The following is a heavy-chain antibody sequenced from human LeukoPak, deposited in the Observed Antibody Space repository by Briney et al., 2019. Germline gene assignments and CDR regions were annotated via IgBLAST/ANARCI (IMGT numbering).Heavy chain of an antibody. D-gene: IGHD1-26*01. V-gene: IGHV3-30*18. Sequence: PGGSLRLSCAASGFIFSSYGMHWVRQAPGKGLEWVTVISYDGSNKYYADSVKGRFIISRDNSKNTLYLQMNSLRGDDTAVYYCAKDVGKWESLHFFDYWGQGTLVTVSS. CDR3: AKDVGKWESLHFFDY. CDR1: GFIFSSYG. J-gene: IGHJ4*02. CDR2: ISYDGSNK.